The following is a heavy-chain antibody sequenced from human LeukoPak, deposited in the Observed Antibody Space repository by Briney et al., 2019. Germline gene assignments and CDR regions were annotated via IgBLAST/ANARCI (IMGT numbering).Heavy chain of an antibody. V-gene: IGHV3-7*05. CDR1: GFAFGHSW. J-gene: IGHJ4*02. Sequence: QPGGSLRLSCEASGFAFGHSWMSWVRKGPGQGLEWVANINLDGSEINYLDSLTGRLTTSTDNATNSLYLQMNGLRAEDTGVYFCVRDRGYSTFDYWGQETMVTVSS. CDR3: VRDRGYSTFDY. D-gene: IGHD3-22*01. CDR2: INLDGSEI.